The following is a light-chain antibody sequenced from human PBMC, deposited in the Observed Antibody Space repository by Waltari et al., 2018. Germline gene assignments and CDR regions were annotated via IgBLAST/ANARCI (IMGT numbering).Light chain of an antibody. CDR1: QSVLYSSNNKNY. CDR3: QQYYSTRT. CDR2: WAS. J-gene: IGKJ1*01. V-gene: IGKV4-1*01. Sequence: LGERATINCKSSQSVLYSSNNKNYLAWYQQKPGQPPKLLIYWASTRESGVPDRFSGSGSGTDFTLTISSLQAEDVAVYYCQQYYSTRTFGQGTKVEIK.